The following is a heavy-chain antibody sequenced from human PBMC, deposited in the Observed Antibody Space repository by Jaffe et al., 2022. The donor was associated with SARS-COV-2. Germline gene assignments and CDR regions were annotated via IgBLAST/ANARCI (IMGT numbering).Heavy chain of an antibody. J-gene: IGHJ2*01. CDR2: INYSGNI. CDR3: ARRNWGSPLDL. CDR1: GGSISSYY. Sequence: QVQLQESGPGLVKASETLSLTCTVSGGSISSYYWGWIRQPPGKGLEWIGYINYSGNINYNPSLKSRVTISVDTSKNQFSLKLSSVTAADTAVYYCARRNWGSPLDLWGRGTLVTVSS. D-gene: IGHD7-27*01. V-gene: IGHV4-59*01.